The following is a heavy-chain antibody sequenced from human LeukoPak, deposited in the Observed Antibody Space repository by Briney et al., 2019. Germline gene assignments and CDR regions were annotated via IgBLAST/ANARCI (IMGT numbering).Heavy chain of an antibody. CDR1: GGSISSSNW. D-gene: IGHD3-22*01. J-gene: IGHJ4*02. CDR2: IYHSGST. Sequence: SETLSLTCAVSGGSISSSNWWSWVRQPPGKGLEWIGEIYHSGSTNYNPSLKSRVTISVDKSKNQFSLKLSSVTAADTAVYYCARYLDSSGYYYYFDYWGQGTLVTVSS. CDR3: ARYLDSSGYYYYFDY. V-gene: IGHV4-4*02.